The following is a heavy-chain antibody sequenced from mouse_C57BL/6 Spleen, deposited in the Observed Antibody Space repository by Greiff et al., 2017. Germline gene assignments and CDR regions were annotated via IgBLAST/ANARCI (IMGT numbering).Heavy chain of an antibody. V-gene: IGHV14-4*01. J-gene: IGHJ2*01. CDR3: TTGKFDY. CDR2: IDPENGDT. CDR1: GFNIKDDY. Sequence: VQLQQSGAELVRPGASVKLSCTASGFNIKDDYMHWVKQRPEQGPEWIGWIDPENGDTEYASKFQGKATITADTSSNTAYLQLSSLTSEDTAVYYCTTGKFDYWGQGTTLTVSS.